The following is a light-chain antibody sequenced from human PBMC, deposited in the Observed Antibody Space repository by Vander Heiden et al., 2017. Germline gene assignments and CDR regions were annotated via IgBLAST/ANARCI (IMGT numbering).Light chain of an antibody. Sequence: IVLTHSSRTLSFSPGERHTLTCRASQSVSSSYLAWYQQKPGQAPRLLIYAASSRATGIPDRFSGSGSGTDFTLTISRLEPEDFAVYYCQQYGSSPLTFGQGTKLEIK. CDR3: QQYGSSPLT. CDR1: QSVSSSY. J-gene: IGKJ2*01. V-gene: IGKV3-20*01. CDR2: AAS.